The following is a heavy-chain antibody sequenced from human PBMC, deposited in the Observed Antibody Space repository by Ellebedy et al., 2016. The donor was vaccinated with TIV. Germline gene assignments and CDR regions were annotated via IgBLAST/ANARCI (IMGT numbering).Heavy chain of an antibody. V-gene: IGHV3-7*01. CDR2: MNQDGSQK. Sequence: GESLKISCAASGFSFRSYWMSWVRQAPGKGLEWVANMNQDGSQKYYLDSVKGRFTISRDNAKNSLYLQMNSLRIEDTAVYYCARDGSYGDYRSPTHAFEIWGQGTTVTVSS. D-gene: IGHD4-17*01. CDR3: ARDGSYGDYRSPTHAFEI. J-gene: IGHJ3*02. CDR1: GFSFRSYW.